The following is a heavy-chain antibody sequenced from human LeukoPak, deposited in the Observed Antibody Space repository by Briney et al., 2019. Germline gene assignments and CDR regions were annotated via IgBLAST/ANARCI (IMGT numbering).Heavy chain of an antibody. CDR2: INHSGST. D-gene: IGHD5-24*01. CDR3: ARRTTIRYYFDF. V-gene: IGHV4-34*01. Sequence: SETLSLTCAVYGGSFSDHYWSWIRQSPEKGLEWIGEINHSGSTNYNPSLKGRVSMSVATSKNQFSLKMNSVSAADTAVYFCARRTTIRYYFDFWGQGGLVTVSS. J-gene: IGHJ4*02. CDR1: GGSFSDHY.